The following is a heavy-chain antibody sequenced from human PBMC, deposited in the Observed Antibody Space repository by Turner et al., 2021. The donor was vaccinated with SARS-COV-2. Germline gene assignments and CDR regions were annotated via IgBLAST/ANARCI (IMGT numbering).Heavy chain of an antibody. Sequence: QVHLVQSGAEVKTPGASVKVSCKASGFTFTMYNIIWVRQAPGQGLEWVGGISPYDGDTKYAQKLRVRVTMTADTSTSTAYMELRSLKIDDTALYYCARLGEFSYGMDVWGQGTTVTVSS. CDR2: ISPYDGDT. J-gene: IGHJ6*02. V-gene: IGHV1-18*01. D-gene: IGHD2-21*01. CDR3: ARLGEFSYGMDV. CDR1: GFTFTMYN.